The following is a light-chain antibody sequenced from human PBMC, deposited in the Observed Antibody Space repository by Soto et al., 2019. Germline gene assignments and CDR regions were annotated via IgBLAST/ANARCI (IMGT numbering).Light chain of an antibody. J-gene: IGKJ1*01. V-gene: IGKV3-15*01. CDR1: QSVSSN. Sequence: EIAMTQSPATLSVSPGERATLSCRASQSVSSNLAWYQQKPGQAPRLLIYGASTRATGIPARFSGSGSGTEFTLTIGSLQSEDFAVYFCQQYNDWLWTFGQGTKVEIK. CDR3: QQYNDWLWT. CDR2: GAS.